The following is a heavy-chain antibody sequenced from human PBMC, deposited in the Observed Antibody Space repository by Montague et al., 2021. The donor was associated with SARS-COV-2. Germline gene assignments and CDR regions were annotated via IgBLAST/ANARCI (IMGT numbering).Heavy chain of an antibody. J-gene: IGHJ3*02. D-gene: IGHD3-9*01. CDR1: GGSITSYY. CDR2: IYYSWST. Sequence: SETLSLTCTVSGGSITSYYWTWIRQPPGKGLEWVGRIYYSWSTNXNPSLKRRVTISVDTSKNQFSLTLSSVTAADTAVYYCARTGLGAYDILTGYSVNAFDMWGQGTMVTVSS. CDR3: ARTGLGAYDILTGYSVNAFDM. V-gene: IGHV4-59*01.